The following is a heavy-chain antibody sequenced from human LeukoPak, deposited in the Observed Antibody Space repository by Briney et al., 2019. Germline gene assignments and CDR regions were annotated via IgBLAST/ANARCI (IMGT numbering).Heavy chain of an antibody. CDR2: IYSGGST. J-gene: IGHJ4*02. CDR3: ARGNTMVRGVQLYYFDY. V-gene: IGHV3-53*01. D-gene: IGHD3-10*01. Sequence: GGSLRLSCAASGFTVSSNYMSWVRQAPGKGLEWVSVIYSGGSTYYADSVKGRLTISRDNSKNTLYLQMNSLRAEDTAVYYCARGNTMVRGVQLYYFDYWGQGTLVTVSS. CDR1: GFTVSSNY.